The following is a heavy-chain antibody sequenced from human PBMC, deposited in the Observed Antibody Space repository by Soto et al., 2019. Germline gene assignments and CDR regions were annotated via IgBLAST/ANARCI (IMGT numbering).Heavy chain of an antibody. CDR2: INPDNGNT. V-gene: IGHV1-3*01. D-gene: IGHD2-8*02. CDR1: GFTFGDNL. Sequence: QVQLVQSGAAVRKPGPSVNISCWASGFTFGDNLINWVRHAPGQSLEWMGWINPDNGNTIYSQKFQGRVTISRISSASIAYVEVTDLTSDDTAVYYCARDILSGGPRANDAFDVWGQGTMVTVSA. J-gene: IGHJ3*01. CDR3: ARDILSGGPRANDAFDV.